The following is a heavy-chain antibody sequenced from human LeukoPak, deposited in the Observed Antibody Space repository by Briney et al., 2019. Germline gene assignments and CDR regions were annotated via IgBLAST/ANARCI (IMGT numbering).Heavy chain of an antibody. D-gene: IGHD4-17*01. CDR1: GFTFTSSA. J-gene: IGHJ6*02. Sequence: GTSVKVSCKASGFTFTSSAVQWVRQARGQRLEWIGWIVVGSGNTGYAQKFQGRVTMTRNTSISTAYMELSSLRSEDTAVYYCARQRGDYGDYGMDVWGQGTTVTVSS. CDR2: IVVGSGNT. V-gene: IGHV1-58*01. CDR3: ARQRGDYGDYGMDV.